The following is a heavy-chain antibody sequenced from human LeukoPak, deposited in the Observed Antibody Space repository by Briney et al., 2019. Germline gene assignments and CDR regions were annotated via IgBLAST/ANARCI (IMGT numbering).Heavy chain of an antibody. CDR2: ISNSGGST. CDR1: GFTFSNYA. J-gene: IGHJ5*02. Sequence: GGSLRLSCAASGFTFSNYAMSWVRQAPGKGLEWVSGISNSGGSTYYADSVKGRFTISRDTSKNTLYLQMNSLRAEDTAVYYCARGPYRDGLRYGFDPWGQRTLVTVSS. CDR3: ARGPYRDGLRYGFDP. D-gene: IGHD5-24*01. V-gene: IGHV3-23*01.